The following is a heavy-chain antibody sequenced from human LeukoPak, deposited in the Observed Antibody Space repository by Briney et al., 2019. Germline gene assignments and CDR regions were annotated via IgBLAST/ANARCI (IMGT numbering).Heavy chain of an antibody. CDR3: ARDRSHYNQYYYDSSGYYVNDAFDI. CDR1: GFTFSSYW. J-gene: IGHJ3*02. D-gene: IGHD3-22*01. CDR2: INSDGSST. V-gene: IGHV3-74*01. Sequence: GGSLRLSCAASGFTFSSYWMHWVRQAPGKGLVWVSRINSDGSSTSYADSVKGRFTISRDNAKNTLYLQMNSLRAEDTAVYYCARDRSHYNQYYYDSSGYYVNDAFDIWGQGTMVTVSS.